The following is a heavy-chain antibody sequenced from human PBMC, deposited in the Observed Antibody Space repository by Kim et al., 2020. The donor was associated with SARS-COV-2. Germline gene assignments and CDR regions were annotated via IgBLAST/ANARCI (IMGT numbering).Heavy chain of an antibody. D-gene: IGHD3-16*01. V-gene: IGHV3-23*01. CDR2: ISGSGGST. CDR1: GFTFSSHA. CDR3: ARRGATGWGGFDG. J-gene: IGHJ3*01. Sequence: GGSLRLSCAGSGFTFSSHAMSWVRQGPGKGLEWVSTISGSGGSTFYADSVRGRFTISRDKSRNTLYLQMNSLRVEDSALYYCARRGATGWGGFDGWSQGTLVTVYS.